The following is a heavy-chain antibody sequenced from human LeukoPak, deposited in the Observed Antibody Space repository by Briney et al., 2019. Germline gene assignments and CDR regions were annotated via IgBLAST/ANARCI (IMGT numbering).Heavy chain of an antibody. CDR1: GGTFTSYA. V-gene: IGHV1-69*04. CDR3: ARVPSEYYDSSGYYFW. J-gene: IGHJ4*02. D-gene: IGHD3-22*01. CDR2: IIPILGIA. Sequence: GASVKVSCKASGGTFTSYAISWVRQAPGQGLEWMGRIIPILGIANYAQKFQGRVTITADKSTSTAYMELRSLRSEDTAVYYCARVPSEYYDSSGYYFWWGQGTLVTVSS.